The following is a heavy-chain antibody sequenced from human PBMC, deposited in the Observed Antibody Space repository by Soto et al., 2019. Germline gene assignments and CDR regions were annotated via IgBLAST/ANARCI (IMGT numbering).Heavy chain of an antibody. Sequence: QVQLVESGGGVVQPGRSLRLSCAASGFTFSSYGMHGVRQAPGKGLEWVAVIWYDGSNKYYADSVKGRFTISRDNSKNTLYLQMNSLRAEDTAVYYCAREGSSSYRNYYYYMDVWGKGTTVTVSS. CDR1: GFTFSSYG. V-gene: IGHV3-33*01. D-gene: IGHD6-6*01. CDR2: IWYDGSNK. J-gene: IGHJ6*03. CDR3: AREGSSSYRNYYYYMDV.